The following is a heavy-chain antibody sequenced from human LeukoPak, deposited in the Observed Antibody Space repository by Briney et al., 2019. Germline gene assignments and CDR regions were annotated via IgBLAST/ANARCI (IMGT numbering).Heavy chain of an antibody. D-gene: IGHD3-16*01. J-gene: IGHJ4*02. CDR3: AKEDAPLGGRPKN. CDR1: GFSFSSYG. V-gene: IGHV3-30*02. CDR2: IRDDGGNI. Sequence: GGSLRLSCAASGFSFSSYGMHWVRQAPGKGLEWVAFIRDDGGNIHYADSVKGRFTISSDNSKNTLYLQMKSLRAEDTALYYCAKEDAPLGGRPKNWGQGTLVTVSS.